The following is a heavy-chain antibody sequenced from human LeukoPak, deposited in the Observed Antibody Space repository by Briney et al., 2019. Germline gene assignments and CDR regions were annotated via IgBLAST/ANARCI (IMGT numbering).Heavy chain of an antibody. CDR1: GGTFSSYA. V-gene: IGHV1-69*05. D-gene: IGHD4-17*01. CDR3: ARVGCGDSSYYYYYYMDV. J-gene: IGHJ6*03. Sequence: SVKVSCKASGGTFSSYAINWVRQAPGQGLEWMGGIIPISGAANYAQKFRGRVTMTTDESTSTAFMELSSLRSEDTAVYYCARVGCGDSSYYYYYYMDVWGKGTTVTVSS. CDR2: IIPISGAA.